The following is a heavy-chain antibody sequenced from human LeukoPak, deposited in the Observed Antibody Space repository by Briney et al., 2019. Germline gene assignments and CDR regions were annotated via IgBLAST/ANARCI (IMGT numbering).Heavy chain of an antibody. J-gene: IGHJ4*02. CDR1: GFSFSSFW. CDR3: VQGGHFDF. Sequence: SGGSLRLSCAASGFSFSSFWMTWGRQAPGKGPEWVANINEDGGEKYYVDSVKGRFTISRDNSKNSLYLEMNSLRADDTAVYFCVQGGHFDFWGQGAPVTVSS. D-gene: IGHD3-16*01. CDR2: INEDGGEK. V-gene: IGHV3-7*01.